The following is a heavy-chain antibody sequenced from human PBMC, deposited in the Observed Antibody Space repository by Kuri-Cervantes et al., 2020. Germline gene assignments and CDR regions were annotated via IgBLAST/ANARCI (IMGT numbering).Heavy chain of an antibody. D-gene: IGHD3-10*02. CDR2: INHSGST. V-gene: IGHV4-34*01. Sequence: SETLSLTCAVYGGSFSGYYWSWIRQPPGKGLEWIGEINHSGSTNYNPSLKSRVTISVDTSKNQFSLKLSSVTAADTAVYYCAREMFPDAFDIWGQGTMVTVSS. CDR3: AREMFPDAFDI. J-gene: IGHJ3*02. CDR1: GGSFSGYY.